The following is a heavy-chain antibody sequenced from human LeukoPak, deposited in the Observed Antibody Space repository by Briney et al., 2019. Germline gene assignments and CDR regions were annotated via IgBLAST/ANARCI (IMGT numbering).Heavy chain of an antibody. J-gene: IGHJ6*04. CDR1: GFTFSSYE. CDR3: ARDSRMPNYDILTGYYYYYGMDV. Sequence: PGGSLRLSCAASGFTFSSYEMNWVRQAPGKGLEWVSYISSSGSTIYYADSVKGRFTISRDNAKNSLYLQMNSLRAEDTAVYYCARDSRMPNYDILTGYYYYYGMDVWGKGTTVTASS. CDR2: ISSSGSTI. D-gene: IGHD3-9*01. V-gene: IGHV3-48*03.